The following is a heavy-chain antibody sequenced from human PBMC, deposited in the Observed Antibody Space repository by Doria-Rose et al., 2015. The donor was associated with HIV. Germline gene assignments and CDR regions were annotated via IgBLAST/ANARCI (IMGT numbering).Heavy chain of an antibody. J-gene: IGHJ4*02. D-gene: IGHD6-13*01. Sequence: QESGPVPVKPTETLTLTCTVSGVSLSSPGMGVSWIRQPPGKALEWLANIFSDDERSYNTSLNSRLTISRGTSKSQVVLTMTDMDPVDTATYYCARIKSSRWYRKYYFDFWGQGTLVIVSA. V-gene: IGHV2-26*01. CDR1: GVSLSSPGMG. CDR3: ARIKSSRWYRKYYFDF. CDR2: IFSDDER.